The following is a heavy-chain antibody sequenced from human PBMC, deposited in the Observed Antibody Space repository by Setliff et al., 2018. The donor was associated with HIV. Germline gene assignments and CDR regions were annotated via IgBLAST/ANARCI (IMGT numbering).Heavy chain of an antibody. V-gene: IGHV4-59*11. CDR3: ARVETTVRGATYGMDV. J-gene: IGHJ6*02. Sequence: PSETLSLTCTVSGGSISSHYWSWIRQAPGKGLEWIGTMYFRGNARNSPSLESRVTISVDTSKNQLSLNLTSVTAADTAVYYCARVETTVRGATYGMDVWGQGTTVTVSS. CDR2: MYFRGNA. D-gene: IGHD3-10*01. CDR1: GGSISSHY.